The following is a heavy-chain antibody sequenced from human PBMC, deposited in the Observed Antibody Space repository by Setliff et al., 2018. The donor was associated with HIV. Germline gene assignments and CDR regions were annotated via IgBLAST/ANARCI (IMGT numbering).Heavy chain of an antibody. CDR2: IYYSGMT. J-gene: IGHJ4*02. CDR1: GGSISSSSYY. CDR3: ARLSGDYYYFDY. V-gene: IGHV4-61*05. Sequence: PSETLSLTCTVSGGSISSSSYYWGWIRQPPGKGLEWIGDIYYSGMTNYNPSLKSRLTISIDTSKNQFSLKLRSVTAADTAVYYCARLSGDYYYFDYWGQGTLVTVSS. D-gene: IGHD2-21*02.